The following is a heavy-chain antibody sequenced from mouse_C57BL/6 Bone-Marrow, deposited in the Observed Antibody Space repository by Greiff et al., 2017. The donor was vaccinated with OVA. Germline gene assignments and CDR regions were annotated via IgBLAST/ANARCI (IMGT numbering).Heavy chain of an antibody. Sequence: EVMLVESGGGLVKPGGSLKLSCAASGFTFSSYAMSWVRQTPEKRLVWVATISDGGGYTYYPANVKGRFPISRDNAKNNLYLQMSHLKSEDTAMYDCAREDDYYGSYWNFEVWGTGTTVTVSS. CDR2: ISDGGGYT. J-gene: IGHJ1*03. V-gene: IGHV5-4*01. CDR3: AREDDYYGSYWNFEV. CDR1: GFTFSSYA. D-gene: IGHD1-1*01.